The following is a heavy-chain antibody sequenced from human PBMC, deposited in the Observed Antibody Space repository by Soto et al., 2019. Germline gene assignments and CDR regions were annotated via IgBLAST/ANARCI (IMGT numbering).Heavy chain of an antibody. D-gene: IGHD1-26*01. CDR3: ATTEDGSYGPQGFDY. J-gene: IGHJ4*02. V-gene: IGHV1-69*13. Sequence: ASVKVSCKASGGTFSSYAISWVRQAPGQGLEWMGGIIPIFGTANYAQKFQGRVTITADESTSTAYMELSSLRSEDTAVYYCATTEDGSYGPQGFDYWGQGTLVTVSS. CDR1: GGTFSSYA. CDR2: IIPIFGTA.